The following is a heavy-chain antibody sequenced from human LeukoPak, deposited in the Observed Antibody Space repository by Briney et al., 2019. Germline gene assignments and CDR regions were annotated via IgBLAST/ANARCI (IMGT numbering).Heavy chain of an antibody. D-gene: IGHD3/OR15-3a*01. J-gene: IGHJ5*01. V-gene: IGHV3-20*04. CDR1: GFTFDDYG. CDR3: ARSSSLATYDFCST. CDR2: INWNGGST. Sequence: GGSLRLSCAASGFTFDDYGMTWVRQAPGKGLEWVSGINWNGGSTGYADSVKGRFTISRDNAKNSLYLQMNSLRAEDTAFDYCARSSSLATYDFCSTWGHGTLVTVSS.